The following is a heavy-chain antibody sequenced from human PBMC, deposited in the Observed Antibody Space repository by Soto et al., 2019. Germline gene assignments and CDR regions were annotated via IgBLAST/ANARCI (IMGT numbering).Heavy chain of an antibody. CDR3: ARVGAGAFWSGYYYYFDY. V-gene: IGHV4-61*01. D-gene: IGHD3-3*01. J-gene: IGHJ4*02. CDR2: IYYSGST. Sequence: SETLSLTCTVSGGSVSSGSYYWSWIRQPPGKGLEWIGYIYYSGSTNYNPPLKSRVTISVDTSKNQFSLKLSSVTAADTAVYYCARVGAGAFWSGYYYYFDYWGQGTLVTVSS. CDR1: GGSVSSGSYY.